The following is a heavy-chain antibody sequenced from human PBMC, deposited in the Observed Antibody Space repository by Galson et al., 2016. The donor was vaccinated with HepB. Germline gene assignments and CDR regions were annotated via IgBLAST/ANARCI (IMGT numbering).Heavy chain of an antibody. CDR2: IKSKGDGGTI. V-gene: IGHV3-15*01. J-gene: IGHJ4*02. D-gene: IGHD2-21*02. Sequence: SLRLSCAGSGFTFSNAWLSWARQAPGKRPEWVGRIKSKGDGGTIDYAPAVKGRFTISRDDSKNMLYLQMMSLTTEDTAVYYCTSRLFHWGQGTLVAVSS. CDR1: GFTFSNAW. CDR3: TSRLFH.